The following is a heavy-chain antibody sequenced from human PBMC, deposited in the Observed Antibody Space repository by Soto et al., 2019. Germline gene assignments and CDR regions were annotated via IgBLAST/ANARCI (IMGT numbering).Heavy chain of an antibody. CDR1: GGSISSSNW. CDR3: ARALVVPAAYCSMDV. V-gene: IGHV4-4*02. J-gene: IGHJ6*02. Sequence: SETLSLTCAVSGGSISSSNWWSWVRQPPGKGLEWIGEIYHSGSTHYNPSLKSRVTISVDKSKNQFSLKLSSVTAADTAVYYCARALVVPAAYCSMDVWGQRTRVTVSS. D-gene: IGHD2-2*01. CDR2: IYHSGST.